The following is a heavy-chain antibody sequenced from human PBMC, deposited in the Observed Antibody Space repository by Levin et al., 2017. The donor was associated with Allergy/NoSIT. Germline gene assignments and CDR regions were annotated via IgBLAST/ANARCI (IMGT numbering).Heavy chain of an antibody. CDR1: GGSISSYY. V-gene: IGHV4-59*01. CDR2: IYYSGST. CDR3: ARVITRVGFDY. D-gene: IGHD2-15*01. J-gene: IGHJ4*02. Sequence: SCTVSGGSISSYYWSWIRQPPGKGLEWIGYIYYSGSTNYNPSLKSRVTISVDTSKNQFSLKLSSVTAADTAVYYCARVITRVGFDYWGQGTLVTVSS.